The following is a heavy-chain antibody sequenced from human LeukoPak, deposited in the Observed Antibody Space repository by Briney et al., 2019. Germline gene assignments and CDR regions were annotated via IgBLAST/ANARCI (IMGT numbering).Heavy chain of an antibody. V-gene: IGHV4-59*01. CDR1: GGSISSYY. J-gene: IGHJ4*02. CDR3: ARDDYGALGR. CDR2: IYYSGST. D-gene: IGHD4-17*01. Sequence: SETLSLTCTVSGGSISSYYWSWLRQPPGKGLEWIGYIYYSGSTNYNPSLKSRVTISVDTSKNQFSLKLSSVTAADTAVYYCARDDYGALGRWGQGTLVTVSS.